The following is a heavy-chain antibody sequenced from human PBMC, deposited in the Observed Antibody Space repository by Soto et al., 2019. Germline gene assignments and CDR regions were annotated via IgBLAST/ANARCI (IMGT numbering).Heavy chain of an antibody. V-gene: IGHV3-30-3*01. CDR2: ISYDGSNK. J-gene: IGHJ4*02. Sequence: GGSLRLSCAASGFTFSSYAMHWVRQAPGKGLEWVAVISYDGSNKYYADSVKGRFTISRDNSKNTLYLQMNSLRAEDTAVYYCARDWNPGVGATTLVFDYWGQGTLVTVSS. CDR3: ARDWNPGVGATTLVFDY. CDR1: GFTFSSYA. D-gene: IGHD1-26*01.